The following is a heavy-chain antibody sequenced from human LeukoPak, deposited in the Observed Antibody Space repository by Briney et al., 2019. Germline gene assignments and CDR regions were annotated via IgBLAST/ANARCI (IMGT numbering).Heavy chain of an antibody. CDR1: GFSLSTRGVG. Sequence: SGPTLVNPPQTLTLTCTFSGFSLSTRGVGVGWIRQPPGKALEWLSLIYWNDDKRYSPSLKSRLTISKDTSKNQVVLTMTNMDPVDTATYYCARSYSDYDYFNNWFDPWGQGTLVTVSS. CDR3: ARSYSDYDYFNNWFDP. CDR2: IYWNDDK. V-gene: IGHV2-5*01. D-gene: IGHD5-12*01. J-gene: IGHJ5*02.